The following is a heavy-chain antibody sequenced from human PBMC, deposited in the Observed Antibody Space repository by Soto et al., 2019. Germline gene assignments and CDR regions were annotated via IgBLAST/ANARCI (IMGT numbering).Heavy chain of an antibody. CDR3: ARGPFQYSSGYYYASFDY. V-gene: IGHV1-69*13. J-gene: IGHJ4*02. CDR2: IIPIFGTA. CDR1: GGTFSSYA. D-gene: IGHD3-22*01. Sequence: SVKVSCKASGGTFSSYAISWVRQAPGQGLEWMGGIIPIFGTANYAQKFQGRVTITADESTSTAYMELSSLRSEDTAVYYCARGPFQYSSGYYYASFDYWGQGTLVTVSS.